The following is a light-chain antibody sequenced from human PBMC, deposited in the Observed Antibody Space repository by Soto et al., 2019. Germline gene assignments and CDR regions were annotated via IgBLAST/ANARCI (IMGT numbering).Light chain of an antibody. V-gene: IGKV3-11*01. CDR1: QSVSSY. Sequence: EIVLTQSPATLSLSPGERATLSCRASQSVSSYLAWYQQKPGQAPRLLIYDASNRATGIPARFSGSGSGTDFTXTISSLXPEXFAVYXCQQRXNWGMYTFGQGTKLEIK. CDR2: DAS. CDR3: QQRXNWGMYT. J-gene: IGKJ2*01.